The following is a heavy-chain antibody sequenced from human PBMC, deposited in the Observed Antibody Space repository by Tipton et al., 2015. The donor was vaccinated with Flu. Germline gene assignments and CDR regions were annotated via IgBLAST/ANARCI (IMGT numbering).Heavy chain of an antibody. D-gene: IGHD1-26*01. CDR1: GFIFSDYY. CDR3: AREWVSGKYGMDV. CDR2: ISSSGTSI. V-gene: IGHV3-11*01. J-gene: IGHJ6*02. Sequence: GSLRLSCAASGFIFSDYYINWIRQAPGKGPEWVSHISSSGTSIYYADSVKGRFTISRDNARKSVDLHMDNLRAEDTAVYSCAREWVSGKYGMDVWGQGTTVTVSS.